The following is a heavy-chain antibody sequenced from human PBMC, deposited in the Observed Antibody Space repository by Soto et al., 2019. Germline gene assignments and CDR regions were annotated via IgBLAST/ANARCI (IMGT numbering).Heavy chain of an antibody. V-gene: IGHV4-59*01. CDR2: IYYSGST. CDR3: ARAPYRGPGLYYYSGMDV. Sequence: SETLSLSCTVSGGSISNSFWSWIRQPPGKGLEWIGYIYYSGSTNYNPSLKRRVSISIDTSKSQFSLKLTSVTAADTAVYYCARAPYRGPGLYYYSGMDVWGQGTAVTVS. D-gene: IGHD1-26*01. J-gene: IGHJ6*02. CDR1: GGSISNSF.